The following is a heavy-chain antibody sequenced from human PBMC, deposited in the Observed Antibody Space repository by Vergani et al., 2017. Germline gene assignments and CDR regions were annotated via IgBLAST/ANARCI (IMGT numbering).Heavy chain of an antibody. Sequence: EVQLVESGEGLVQPGGSLRLSCAASGFNFSSYTMNWVRQAPGKGLEWISYVISSSRRQSYADSVKGRFTVSRDTAKNSLYLQMNSLRAEDTAVYYCTREYSSSSGRCLDIWGQGTMVTVSS. V-gene: IGHV3-48*01. D-gene: IGHD6-6*01. CDR3: TREYSSSSGRCLDI. CDR2: VISSSRRQ. J-gene: IGHJ3*02. CDR1: GFNFSSYT.